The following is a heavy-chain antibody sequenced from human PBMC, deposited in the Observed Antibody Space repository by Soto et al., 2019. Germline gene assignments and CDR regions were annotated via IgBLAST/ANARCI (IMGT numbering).Heavy chain of an antibody. Sequence: QVQLVQSGAEVKKPGSSVKVSCKASGGTFSSYAISWVRQAPGQGLEWMGGIIPIFGTANYAQKFQGRVTITADESTRTAYRGLGSRGSENAAVYYGARDGGDLEGHLGYYGRAVWGQGTPVTVPS. CDR2: IIPIFGTA. J-gene: IGHJ6*02. CDR3: ARDGGDLEGHLGYYGRAV. CDR1: GGTFSSYA. D-gene: IGHD3-16*01. V-gene: IGHV1-69*01.